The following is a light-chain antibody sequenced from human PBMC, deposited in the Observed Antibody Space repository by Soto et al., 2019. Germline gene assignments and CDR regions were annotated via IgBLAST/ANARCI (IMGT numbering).Light chain of an antibody. CDR3: QSYASSLSVV. CDR2: GNS. J-gene: IGLJ2*01. CDR1: SSNIGAGYD. Sequence: QSVLTQPPSVSGAPGQRVTISCTGSSSNIGAGYDVPWYQQHPGTAPQLLIYGNSKRPSGVSNRFSGSKSGTSASLAITGLQAEDEGDYYCQSYASSLSVVFGGGTKVTVL. V-gene: IGLV1-40*01.